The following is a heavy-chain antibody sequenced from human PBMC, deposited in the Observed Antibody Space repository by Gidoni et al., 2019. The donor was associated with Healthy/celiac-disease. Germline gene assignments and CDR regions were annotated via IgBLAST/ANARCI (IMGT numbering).Heavy chain of an antibody. CDR1: GFTFSSYW. CDR3: ARAVSEQWPALYYFDY. J-gene: IGHJ4*02. V-gene: IGHV3-7*01. CDR2: IKQDGSEK. Sequence: EVQLVESGGGLVQPGGSLRLSCAASGFTFSSYWMSWVRQAPGKGLEWVANIKQDGSEKYYVDSVKGRFTISRDNAKNSLYLQMNSLRAEDTAVYYCARAVSEQWPALYYFDYWGQGTLVTVSS. D-gene: IGHD6-19*01.